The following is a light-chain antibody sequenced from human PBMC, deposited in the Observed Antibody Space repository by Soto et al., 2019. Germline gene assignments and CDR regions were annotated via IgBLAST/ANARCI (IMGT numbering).Light chain of an antibody. Sequence: DIQMTQSPSTLSASVGDRVTITCRASQSISSWLAWYQQKPGKAPKLLIYDASSLESGAPSRFSGSGSGTDFTLTISSLQPDDFATYYCQHYNSYSEAFGQGTKVDI. J-gene: IGKJ1*01. CDR2: DAS. CDR3: QHYNSYSEA. V-gene: IGKV1-5*01. CDR1: QSISSW.